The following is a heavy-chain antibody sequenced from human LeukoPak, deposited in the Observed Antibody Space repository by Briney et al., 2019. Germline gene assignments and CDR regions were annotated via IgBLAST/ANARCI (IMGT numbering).Heavy chain of an antibody. Sequence: PSETLSVTCAVSGYSISSGYYWGWIRQPPGKGLDWIGSIYHSGSTYYNPSLKSRVTISVDTSKNQFSLKLSSVTAADTAVYYCARDTYDILTGYYLYYYYGMDVWGKGTTVTVSS. CDR3: ARDTYDILTGYYLYYYYGMDV. V-gene: IGHV4-38-2*02. J-gene: IGHJ6*04. CDR1: GYSISSGYY. D-gene: IGHD3-9*01. CDR2: IYHSGST.